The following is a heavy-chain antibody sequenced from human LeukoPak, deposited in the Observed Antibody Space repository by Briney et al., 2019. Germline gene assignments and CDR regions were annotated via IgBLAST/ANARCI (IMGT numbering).Heavy chain of an antibody. J-gene: IGHJ3*02. CDR3: ARDKRESAARVAWLVVGAFDI. D-gene: IGHD6-6*01. Sequence: PGGSLRLSCAASGFTFDDYGMSWVRQAPGKGLEWVSGINWNGGSTGYADSVKGRFTISRDNAKNSLYLQMNSLRAEDTALYYCARDKRESAARVAWLVVGAFDIWGQGTMVTVSS. CDR2: INWNGGST. CDR1: GFTFDDYG. V-gene: IGHV3-20*04.